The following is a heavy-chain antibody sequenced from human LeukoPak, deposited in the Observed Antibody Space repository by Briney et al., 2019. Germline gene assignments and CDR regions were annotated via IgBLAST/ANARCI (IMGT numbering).Heavy chain of an antibody. V-gene: IGHV1-18*01. CDR3: ARDSPTYYYDSSGYPDAFDI. CDR2: ISAYNGNT. J-gene: IGHJ3*02. CDR1: GYTFTSYG. D-gene: IGHD3-22*01. Sequence: ASVKVSCKASGYTFTSYGISWVRQAPGQGLERMGWISAYNGNTNYAQKLQGRVTMTTDTSTSTAYMELRSLRSDDTAVYYCARDSPTYYYDSSGYPDAFDIWGQGTMVTVSS.